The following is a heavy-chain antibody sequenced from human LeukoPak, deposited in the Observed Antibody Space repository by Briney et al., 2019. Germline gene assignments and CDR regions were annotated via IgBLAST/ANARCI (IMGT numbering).Heavy chain of an antibody. V-gene: IGHV4-34*01. Sequence: SETLSLTCAVYGGSFSGYYWSWIRQPPGKGLEWIGEINHSGSTNYNPSLKSRVTISVDTSKNQFSLKLRSVTAADMAIYYCARGAGNWFDPWGQGTLVTVSS. CDR1: GGSFSGYY. CDR2: INHSGST. CDR3: ARGAGNWFDP. J-gene: IGHJ5*02.